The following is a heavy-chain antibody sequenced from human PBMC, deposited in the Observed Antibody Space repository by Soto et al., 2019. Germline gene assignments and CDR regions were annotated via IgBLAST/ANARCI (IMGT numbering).Heavy chain of an antibody. Sequence: PVEALKISCKGSGYSFTSYWISWLRQMPGKGLEWMGRIDPSDSYTNYSPSFQGHVTISADKSISTAYLQWSSLKASDTAMYYCARTLTVTYGMDVWGQGTTVTVSS. J-gene: IGHJ6*02. CDR2: IDPSDSYT. CDR1: GYSFTSYW. V-gene: IGHV5-10-1*01. CDR3: ARTLTVTYGMDV. D-gene: IGHD4-4*01.